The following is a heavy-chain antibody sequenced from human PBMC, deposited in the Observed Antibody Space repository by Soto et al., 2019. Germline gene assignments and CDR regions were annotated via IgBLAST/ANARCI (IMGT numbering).Heavy chain of an antibody. Sequence: GGSLRLSCAASGFTFSSYAMSWVRQAPGKGLEWVSAISGSGGSTYYADSVKGRFTISRDNSKNTLYLQMNSLRAEDTAVYYCAKMDCSGGSCYSVAYWGQGTLVTVSS. V-gene: IGHV3-23*01. J-gene: IGHJ4*02. D-gene: IGHD2-15*01. CDR3: AKMDCSGGSCYSVAY. CDR2: ISGSGGST. CDR1: GFTFSSYA.